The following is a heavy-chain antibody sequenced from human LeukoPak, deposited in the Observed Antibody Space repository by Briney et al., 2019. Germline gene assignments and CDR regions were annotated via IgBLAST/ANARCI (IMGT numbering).Heavy chain of an antibody. CDR3: ARGLIVVVPAARNWFDP. D-gene: IGHD2-2*01. J-gene: IGHJ5*02. CDR1: GYTFTGYY. CDR2: INPSGGST. Sequence: ASVKVSCKASGYTFTGYYMHWVRQAPGQGLELMGWINPSGGSTSYAQKFQGRVTMTRDTSTSTVYMELSSLRSADTAVYYCARGLIVVVPAARNWFDPWGQGTLVTVSS. V-gene: IGHV1-46*01.